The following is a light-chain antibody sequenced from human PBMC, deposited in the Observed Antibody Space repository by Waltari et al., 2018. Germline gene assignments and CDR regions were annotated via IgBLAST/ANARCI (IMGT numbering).Light chain of an antibody. Sequence: EIVLTQSPATLSLSPGERATLSCRASQSVYNYFVWYPQKPGHAPRLLIYDTSNRATVIPARFSGSGSGTDFTLTISSLEPEDFAVYYCQQRSAWPGTFGQGTKLDIK. J-gene: IGKJ2*02. V-gene: IGKV3-11*01. CDR2: DTS. CDR1: QSVYNY. CDR3: QQRSAWPGT.